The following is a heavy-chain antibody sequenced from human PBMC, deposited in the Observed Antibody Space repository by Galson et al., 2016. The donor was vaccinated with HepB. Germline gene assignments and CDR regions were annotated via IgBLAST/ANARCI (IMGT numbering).Heavy chain of an antibody. D-gene: IGHD6-19*01. V-gene: IGHV3-48*01. CDR1: GFTFSSYS. CDR2: ISSSSSTI. J-gene: IGHJ4*02. CDR3: AREGAEMAVAGTAFDY. Sequence: SLRLSCAASGFTFSSYSMNWVRQAPGKGLEWVSYISSSSSTIYYAASVKGRFTISRDNAKNSLYLQTNSLRAEDTAVYSCAREGAEMAVAGTAFDYWGQGTLVTVSS.